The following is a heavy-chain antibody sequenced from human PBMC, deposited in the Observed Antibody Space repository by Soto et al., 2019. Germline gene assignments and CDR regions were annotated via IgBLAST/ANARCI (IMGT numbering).Heavy chain of an antibody. CDR2: IYYSGST. J-gene: IGHJ5*02. CDR1: GGSISSGDYY. CDR3: ARGGYGNWFDP. V-gene: IGHV4-30-4*01. Sequence: LSLTCTVSGGSISSGDYYWSWMRQPPGKGLEWIGYIYYSGSTYYNPSLKSRVTISVDTSKNQFSLKLSSVTAADTAVYYCARGGYGNWFDPWGQGTLVTVSS. D-gene: IGHD5-12*01.